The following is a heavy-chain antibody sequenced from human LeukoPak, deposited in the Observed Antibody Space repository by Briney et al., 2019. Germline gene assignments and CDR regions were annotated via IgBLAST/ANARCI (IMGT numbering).Heavy chain of an antibody. CDR1: GFTFSSYS. CDR3: ARGGIDYDFWSGSYFDY. D-gene: IGHD3-3*01. J-gene: IGHJ4*02. Sequence: GGSLRLSCAASGFTFSSYSMNWVRQAPGKGLEWVAIMSFDGSDKYYADSVKGRFTISRDNSKNTLYLQMNSLRAEDTAVYYCARGGIDYDFWSGSYFDYWGQGTPVTVSS. CDR2: MSFDGSDK. V-gene: IGHV3-30*03.